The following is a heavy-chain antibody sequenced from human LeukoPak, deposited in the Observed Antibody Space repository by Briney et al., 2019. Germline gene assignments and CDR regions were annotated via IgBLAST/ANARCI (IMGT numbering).Heavy chain of an antibody. Sequence: GGSLRLSCATSGFTFSSYAMSWVRQAPGKGLEWVSSISSSSSYIYYADSVKGRFTISRDNAKNSLYLQMNSLRAEDTAVYYCARRDLDAFDIWGQGTMVTVSS. CDR2: ISSSSSYI. V-gene: IGHV3-21*01. CDR1: GFTFSSYA. J-gene: IGHJ3*02. CDR3: ARRDLDAFDI. D-gene: IGHD3/OR15-3a*01.